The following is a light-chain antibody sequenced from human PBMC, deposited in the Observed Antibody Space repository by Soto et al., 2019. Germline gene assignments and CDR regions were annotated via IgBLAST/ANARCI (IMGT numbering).Light chain of an antibody. J-gene: IGKJ4*01. V-gene: IGKV3-11*01. CDR1: QSVGTY. CDR3: QQRSACPLT. CDR2: DAS. Sequence: EIVLTQSPATLSLSPGERVTLSCRTSQSVGTYLGWYQQKVGQAPRLLVYDASERATGTPARFSGSGSGTDFTLTISSLETEDFAVYYCQQRSACPLTFGGGTKVEIK.